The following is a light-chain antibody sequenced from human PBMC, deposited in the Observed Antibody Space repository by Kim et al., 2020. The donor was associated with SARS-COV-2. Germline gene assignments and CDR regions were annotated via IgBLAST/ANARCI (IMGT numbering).Light chain of an antibody. J-gene: IGKJ2*01. CDR3: QQSYGLPVT. CDR2: DAS. Sequence: DIQMTQSPSSLSAFVGDRVTITCRASQSISSTLNWYQQKPGKAPKLLIHDASSLHSGVPSRFSGSGSGTDFTLIINSLQPEDFATYYCQQSYGLPVTFGQGTKREI. V-gene: IGKV1-39*01. CDR1: QSISST.